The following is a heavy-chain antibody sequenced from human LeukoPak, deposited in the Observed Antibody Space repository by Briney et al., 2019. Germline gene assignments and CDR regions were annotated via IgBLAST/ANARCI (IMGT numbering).Heavy chain of an antibody. V-gene: IGHV1-69*13. CDR2: IIPIFGTA. CDR1: GYTFTSYY. D-gene: IGHD6-13*01. J-gene: IGHJ6*02. Sequence: SVKVSCKASGYTFTSYYMHWVRQAPGQGLEWMGGIIPIFGTADYAQKFQGRVTITADESTSTAYMELSSLRSEDTAVYYCAREAGNQYSSSWSEANLGDPEGVNYYYYGMDVWGQGTTVTVSS. CDR3: AREAGNQYSSSWSEANLGDPEGVNYYYYGMDV.